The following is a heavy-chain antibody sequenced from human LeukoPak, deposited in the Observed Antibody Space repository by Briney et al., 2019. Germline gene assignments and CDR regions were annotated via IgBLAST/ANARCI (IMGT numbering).Heavy chain of an antibody. Sequence: PGGSLRLSCAASGFIFSSYAMSWVRQAPGKGLEWVSAISVTGGYTYYADSVKGRFTISRDNSKNTLYLQMNSLRAEDTAVYYCAKGRHPSVTLFDYWGQGTLVTVSS. CDR3: AKGRHPSVTLFDY. V-gene: IGHV3-23*01. J-gene: IGHJ4*02. CDR1: GFIFSSYA. CDR2: ISVTGGYT. D-gene: IGHD1-14*01.